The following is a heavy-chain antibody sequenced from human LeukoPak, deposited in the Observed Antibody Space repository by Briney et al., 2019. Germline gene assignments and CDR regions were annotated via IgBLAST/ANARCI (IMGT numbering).Heavy chain of an antibody. V-gene: IGHV4-38-2*01. CDR1: GYSISSGYY. Sequence: SETLSLTCAVSGYSISSGYYWGWIRQPPGKGLEWIGSIYHSGSTYYNPSLKSRVTISVDTSKNQFSLKLSSVTAADTAVYYCARRSGHGGGRGLGFFDYWGQGTLVTVSS. CDR2: IYHSGST. D-gene: IGHD4-17*01. CDR3: ARRSGHGGGRGLGFFDY. J-gene: IGHJ4*02.